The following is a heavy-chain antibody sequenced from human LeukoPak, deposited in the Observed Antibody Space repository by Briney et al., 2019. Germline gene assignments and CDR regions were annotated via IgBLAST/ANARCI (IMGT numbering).Heavy chain of an antibody. Sequence: PGGSLRLSCAASGFTFSDYWMSWVRQAPGKGLEWVANIKQDGSEKYYVDSVKGRFTISRDNAKNSLYLQMNSLRAEDTAVYYCARVGYCSGGSCYPDYYYFYGMDVWGQGTTVTVSS. D-gene: IGHD2-15*01. V-gene: IGHV3-7*02. CDR2: IKQDGSEK. CDR1: GFTFSDYW. CDR3: ARVGYCSGGSCYPDYYYFYGMDV. J-gene: IGHJ6*02.